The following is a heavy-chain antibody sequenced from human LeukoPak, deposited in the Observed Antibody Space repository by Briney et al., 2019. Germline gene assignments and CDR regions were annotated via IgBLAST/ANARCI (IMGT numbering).Heavy chain of an antibody. CDR2: ILYTGRT. J-gene: IGHJ4*02. D-gene: IGHD1-26*01. Sequence: PSETLSHTCTVSGDSISSSRFYWAWIRQPPGRGLEWIGSILYTGRTFYSPSLKSRVTISVDTSKNQFSLRLGSVTASDTAVYYCARRDVGATIDYWGQGTLVTVSS. V-gene: IGHV4-39*01. CDR1: GDSISSSRFY. CDR3: ARRDVGATIDY.